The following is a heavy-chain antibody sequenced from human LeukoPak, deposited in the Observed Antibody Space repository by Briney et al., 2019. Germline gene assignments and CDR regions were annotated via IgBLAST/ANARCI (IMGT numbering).Heavy chain of an antibody. V-gene: IGHV3-15*01. CDR2: IKSNPDGGTV. Sequence: GGSLRLSCGASGFIFRNAYMTWVRQAPGKGLEWVGRIKSNPDGGTVDYGAAVKGRFTISRDDSRTVLYLQLSNVRAEDTAVYYCTTLSYDVHYWGQGTLVTVSS. J-gene: IGHJ4*02. CDR1: GFIFRNAY. CDR3: TTLSYDVHY. D-gene: IGHD3-3*01.